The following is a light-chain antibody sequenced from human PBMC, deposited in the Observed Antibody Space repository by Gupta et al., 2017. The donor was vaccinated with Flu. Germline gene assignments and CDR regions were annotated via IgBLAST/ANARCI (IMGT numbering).Light chain of an antibody. CDR3: MIWHSSAWV. Sequence: SLSASPGASASLTCTLRSGINVGTSKIYWYQQKPGSPPQYLLTYKSDSDKQQGSGVPSRFSGSKDASANAGILLISGLQSEDEADYYCMIWHSSAWVFGGGTKLTVL. CDR2: YKSDSDK. CDR1: SGINVGTSK. J-gene: IGLJ2*01. V-gene: IGLV5-45*01.